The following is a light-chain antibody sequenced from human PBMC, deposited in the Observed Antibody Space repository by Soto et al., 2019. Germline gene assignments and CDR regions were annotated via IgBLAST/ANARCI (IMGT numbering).Light chain of an antibody. CDR3: QQNANWPLT. Sequence: EVVLTQSQATLSLSPGERATLSCRASQSVSTYLAWYQQRPGQAPRLLIFDASNRATGIPARFSGSGSGTDFTLTISSLESEDFAVYYCQQNANWPLTFGGGTRVEIK. CDR1: QSVSTY. V-gene: IGKV3-11*01. CDR2: DAS. J-gene: IGKJ4*01.